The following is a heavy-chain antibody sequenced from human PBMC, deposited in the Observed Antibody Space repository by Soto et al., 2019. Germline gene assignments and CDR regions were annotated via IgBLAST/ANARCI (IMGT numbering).Heavy chain of an antibody. V-gene: IGHV4-61*03. CDR1: ADSVGSARAY. CDR2: ISATGST. CDR3: ARDIRGYSRAFDY. J-gene: IGHJ4*02. D-gene: IGHD5-18*01. Sequence: SESLSLTCTVSADSVGSARAYCTWIRQPPGEGLEWIWHISATGSTNYNPSLKSRLTISVETSKNHFSLRLSSETTADTAVYYCARDIRGYSRAFDYWGQGTLVTVSS.